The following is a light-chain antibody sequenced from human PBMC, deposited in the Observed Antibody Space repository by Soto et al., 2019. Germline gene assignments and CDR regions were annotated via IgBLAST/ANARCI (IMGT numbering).Light chain of an antibody. V-gene: IGLV2-14*01. J-gene: IGLJ2*01. CDR2: DVS. Sequence: QSALTQPASVSGSPGQSITISCTGTSSDVGGYNYVSWYQQHPGKAPKLMIYDVSNRPSGVSNRFSGSKSGNTASLTISGLQAEDEAGYYCSSYTSSHPSRVVFGGGTKLTVL. CDR1: SSDVGGYNY. CDR3: SSYTSSHPSRVV.